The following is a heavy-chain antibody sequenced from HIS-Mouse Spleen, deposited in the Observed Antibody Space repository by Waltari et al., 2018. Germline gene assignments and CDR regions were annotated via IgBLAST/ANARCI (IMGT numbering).Heavy chain of an antibody. CDR3: AREIPYSSSWYDWYFDL. CDR1: GGSISSSSYY. Sequence: QLQLQESGPGLVKPSETLSLTCTVSGGSISSSSYYWGWIRQHPGKGLEWIGSIYYSGSTYYNPDLKSLVTRSVDTSKNQFSLKLSSVTAADTAVYYCAREIPYSSSWYDWYFDLWGRGTLVTVSS. D-gene: IGHD6-13*01. CDR2: IYYSGST. V-gene: IGHV4-39*07. J-gene: IGHJ2*01.